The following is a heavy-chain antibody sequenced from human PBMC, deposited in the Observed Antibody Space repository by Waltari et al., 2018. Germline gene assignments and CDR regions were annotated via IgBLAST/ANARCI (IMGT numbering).Heavy chain of an antibody. V-gene: IGHV3-7*01. Sequence: EVQLVESGGGLVQPGGSLRLSCVASGFTFSSYWMNWVRQAQGKGLEWVANIKQDGSEKYFVDSVKGRLTISRDNAKNSLFLQMNSLRAEDTAVYYCATSRTFDYWGQGTLVTVSS. D-gene: IGHD2-2*01. CDR3: ATSRTFDY. J-gene: IGHJ4*02. CDR2: IKQDGSEK. CDR1: GFTFSSYW.